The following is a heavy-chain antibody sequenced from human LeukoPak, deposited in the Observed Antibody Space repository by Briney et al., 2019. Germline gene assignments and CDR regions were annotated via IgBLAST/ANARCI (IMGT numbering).Heavy chain of an antibody. CDR2: ISGFSRTT. V-gene: IGHV3-48*01. D-gene: IGHD4-17*01. CDR1: GFTFSSYS. J-gene: IGHJ3*02. Sequence: GGSLRLSCAASGFTFSSYSMNWVRQSPGKGLEWVSYISGFSRTTYYADSVKGRFTISRDNSKNTLYLQMNSLRAEDTAVYYCARHLSGDDIWGQGTMVTVSS. CDR3: ARHLSGDDI.